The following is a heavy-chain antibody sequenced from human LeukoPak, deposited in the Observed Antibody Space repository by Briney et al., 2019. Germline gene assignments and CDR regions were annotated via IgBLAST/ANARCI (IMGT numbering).Heavy chain of an antibody. CDR2: ISWNSGSM. CDR3: ARGHTYYYGSGSYRYIRFDY. CDR1: GFTFHDYA. Sequence: GRSLRLSCAASGFTFHDYAMHWVRQAPGKGLEWVSAISWNSGSMGYADSVKGRFTISRDNAKNSLYLQMNSLRPEDTALYYCARGHTYYYGSGSYRYIRFDYWGQGTLVTVSS. D-gene: IGHD3-10*01. V-gene: IGHV3-9*01. J-gene: IGHJ4*02.